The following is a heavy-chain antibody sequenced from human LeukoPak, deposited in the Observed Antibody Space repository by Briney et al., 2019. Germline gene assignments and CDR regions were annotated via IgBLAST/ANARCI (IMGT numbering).Heavy chain of an antibody. CDR3: ARHRSGGSQDDAFDI. CDR2: INHSGST. Sequence: SETLSLTCAVYGGSFSGYYWSWIRQPPGKGLEWIGEINHSGSTNYNPSLKSRVTISVDTSKNQFSLKLSSVTAADTAVYYCARHRSGGSQDDAFDIWGQGTMVTVSS. CDR1: GGSFSGYY. V-gene: IGHV4-34*01. D-gene: IGHD2-15*01. J-gene: IGHJ3*02.